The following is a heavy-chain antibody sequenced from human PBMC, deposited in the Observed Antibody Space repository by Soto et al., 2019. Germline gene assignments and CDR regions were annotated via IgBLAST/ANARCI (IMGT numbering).Heavy chain of an antibody. J-gene: IGHJ6*02. CDR2: INPSGGSA. V-gene: IGHV1-46*01. CDR1: GYTFTSDY. Sequence: SCKASGYTFTSDYMHWVRQAPGQGLEWMGIINPSGGSATYAQKFQGRVTMTRDTSTSTVYMELSSLRSEDTAVYYCAREQTSYYGMDVWGQGTTVTVSS. CDR3: AREQTSYYGMDV.